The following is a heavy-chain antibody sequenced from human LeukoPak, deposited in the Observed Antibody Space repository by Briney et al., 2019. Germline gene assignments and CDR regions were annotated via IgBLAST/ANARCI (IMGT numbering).Heavy chain of an antibody. J-gene: IGHJ6*02. CDR2: ISAYNGNT. CDR3: ARKPHYYGMDV. V-gene: IGHV1-18*01. CDR1: GYTFTSYG. Sequence: ASVKVSCKASGYTFTSYGISWVRQAPGQGLEWMGWISAYNGNTNYAQKLQGRVTMTTDTSTSTAYMEPRSLRSDDTALYYCARKPHYYGMDVWGQGTTVTVSS.